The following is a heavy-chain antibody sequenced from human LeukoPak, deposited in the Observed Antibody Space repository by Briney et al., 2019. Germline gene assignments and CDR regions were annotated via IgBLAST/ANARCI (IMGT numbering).Heavy chain of an antibody. V-gene: IGHV4-39*01. D-gene: IGHD3-3*01. J-gene: IGHJ4*02. CDR1: GGSISSSSYS. CDR2: IYYSGTT. Sequence: SETLSLTCTVSGGSISSSSYSRGWIRQPPGKGLEWIGSIYYSGTTYYNPSLKSRVTISVDTSKIQFSLKLSSVAATDTAAYFCARLRFDFWSGYTHPYFDYWGQGTLVTVSS. CDR3: ARLRFDFWSGYTHPYFDY.